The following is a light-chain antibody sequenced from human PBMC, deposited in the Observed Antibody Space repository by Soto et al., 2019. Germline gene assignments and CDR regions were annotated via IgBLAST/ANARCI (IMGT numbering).Light chain of an antibody. V-gene: IGKV3-11*01. CDR1: QSVSSN. J-gene: IGKJ4*01. CDR3: QQRSNCPLT. CDR2: DAS. Sequence: EIVLTQSPATLSLSPGERATRSCRASQSVSSNLAWYQQKPGQAPRLLIYDASNRATGIPARFSGSGSGTDFTLTISSLEPEDFAVYYCQQRSNCPLTFGGGTKVEIK.